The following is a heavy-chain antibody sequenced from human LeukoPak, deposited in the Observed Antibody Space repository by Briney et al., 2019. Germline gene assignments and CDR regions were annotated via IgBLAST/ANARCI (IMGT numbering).Heavy chain of an antibody. D-gene: IGHD3-22*01. CDR1: GGSISSSSYY. Sequence: SETLSLTCTVSGGSISSSSYYWGWIRQPPGKGLEWIGSIYYSGSTYYNPSLKSRVTISVDTSKNQFSLKLSSVTAADTAVYYCARHHYDSDYWGQGTLVTVSS. V-gene: IGHV4-39*01. CDR2: IYYSGST. CDR3: ARHHYDSDY. J-gene: IGHJ4*02.